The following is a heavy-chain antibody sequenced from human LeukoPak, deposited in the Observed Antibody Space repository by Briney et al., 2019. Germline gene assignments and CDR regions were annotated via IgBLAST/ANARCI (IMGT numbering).Heavy chain of an antibody. CDR1: GFTFSSYA. Sequence: GGSLRLSCAASGFTFSSYAMSWVRQAPGKGLEWVSAISGSGDITYYADSVKGRFTISRDNSKNTLYLQMNSLRAEDTAVYYCAKGIYGSGYFDYWGQGTLVTVSS. V-gene: IGHV3-23*01. CDR2: ISGSGDIT. D-gene: IGHD3-10*01. CDR3: AKGIYGSGYFDY. J-gene: IGHJ4*02.